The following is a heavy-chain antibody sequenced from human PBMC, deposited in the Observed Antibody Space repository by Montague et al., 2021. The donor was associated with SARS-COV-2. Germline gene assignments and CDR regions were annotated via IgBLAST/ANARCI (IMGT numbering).Heavy chain of an antibody. D-gene: IGHD4-17*01. CDR2: INHSGST. CDR3: ARGRVRFLY. CDR1: GGSFSGYY. J-gene: IGHJ4*02. Sequence: SETLSLTCAVYGGSFSGYYWSWIRQPPGKGLEWIGEINHSGSTNYNPSLKSRVTISVDTSKDQFSLKLSSVTAADTAVYYCARGRVRFLYWGQGTLVTVSS. V-gene: IGHV4-34*01.